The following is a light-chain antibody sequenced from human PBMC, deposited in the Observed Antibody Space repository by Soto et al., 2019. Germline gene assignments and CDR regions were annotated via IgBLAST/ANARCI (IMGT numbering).Light chain of an antibody. CDR2: KSS. Sequence: QPLQYPTTMSGPVGDSVSITCRSRKARSSLVAWYQQKPEKAPQLLFDKSSTLKGGVPSMFSGSGSGTEFTLTISSLQPDYFATYCCQHYNRYSEAFGQGTKVDIK. V-gene: IGKV1-5*03. CDR1: KARSSL. J-gene: IGKJ1*01. CDR3: QHYNRYSEA.